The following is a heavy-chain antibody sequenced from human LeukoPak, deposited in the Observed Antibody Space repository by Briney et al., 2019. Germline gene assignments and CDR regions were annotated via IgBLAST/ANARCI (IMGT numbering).Heavy chain of an antibody. V-gene: IGHV3-15*01. D-gene: IGHD3-9*01. J-gene: IGHJ4*02. CDR1: GFTFSNAW. Sequence: GGSLRLSCAASGFTFSNAWMNWVRQAPGKGLEWVGRIKSKTDGGTTDDAAPVKGRFIISRDDSKNTLYLQMNSLKTEDTAMYYCTTDDILTGYHTFDYWSQGTLVTVSS. CDR3: TTDDILTGYHTFDY. CDR2: IKSKTDGGTT.